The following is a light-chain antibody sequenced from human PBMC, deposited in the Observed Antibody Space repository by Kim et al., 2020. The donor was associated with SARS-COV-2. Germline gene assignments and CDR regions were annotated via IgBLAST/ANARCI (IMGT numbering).Light chain of an antibody. Sequence: ALRQTVRITCQGDRRRSYYASWYQQKPGQAPVLVIYGKNNRPSGIPDRFSGSSSGNTACLTITGAQAEDEADYYCNSRDSSGNLFVFGTGTKVTVL. J-gene: IGLJ1*01. CDR1: RRRSYY. V-gene: IGLV3-19*01. CDR3: NSRDSSGNLFV. CDR2: GKN.